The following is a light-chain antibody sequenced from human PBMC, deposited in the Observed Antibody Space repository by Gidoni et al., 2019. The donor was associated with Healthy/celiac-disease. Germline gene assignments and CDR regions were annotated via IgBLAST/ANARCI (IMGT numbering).Light chain of an antibody. V-gene: IGKV1-39*01. J-gene: IGKJ1*01. CDR1: QRISSY. CDR2: AAS. CDR3: QQCYRPPWT. Sequence: DSQMSQYPSSLSASGGDSVTITCRARQRISSYLNWYQQKPGKAPKLLIYAASSLQSRVPSRFRGSGSGTDFPLAISLPHPDHFATSFCQQCYRPPWTFGQGTKVEIK.